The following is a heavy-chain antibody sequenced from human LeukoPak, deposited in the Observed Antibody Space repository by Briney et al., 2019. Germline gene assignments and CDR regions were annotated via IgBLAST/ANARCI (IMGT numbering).Heavy chain of an antibody. CDR1: GYTFTNYY. CDR3: ARISITMVRGVHNPSAAFDI. Sequence: ASVNVSCKASGYTFTNYYMHWVRQAPGQGLEWMGIINPSGGSTSYAQKFQGRVTMTRDTSTSTVYMELSSLRSEDTAVYYCARISITMVRGVHNPSAAFDIWGQGTMVTVSS. CDR2: INPSGGST. D-gene: IGHD3-10*01. V-gene: IGHV1-46*01. J-gene: IGHJ3*02.